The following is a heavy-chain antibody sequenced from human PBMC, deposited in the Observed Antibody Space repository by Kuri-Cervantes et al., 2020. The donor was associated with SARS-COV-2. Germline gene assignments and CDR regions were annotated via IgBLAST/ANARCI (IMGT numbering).Heavy chain of an antibody. J-gene: IGHJ5*02. CDR2: ISAYNGNT. CDR1: GGTFSSYA. D-gene: IGHD3-10*01. Sequence: ASVKVSCKASGGTFSSYAISWVRQAPGQGLEWMGWISAYNGNTNYAQKLQGRVTMTTDTSTSTAYMELRSLRSDDTAVYYCARWGDYYGSETAWFDPWGQGTLVTVSS. V-gene: IGHV1-18*01. CDR3: ARWGDYYGSETAWFDP.